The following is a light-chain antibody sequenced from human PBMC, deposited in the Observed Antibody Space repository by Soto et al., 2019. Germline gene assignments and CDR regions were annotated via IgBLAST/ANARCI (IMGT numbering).Light chain of an antibody. J-gene: IGLJ1*01. CDR3: CSYAGSRYV. CDR1: SSDVGDYNY. Sequence: QSALTQPRSVSGSPGQSVTISCTGTSSDVGDYNYVSWYQQHPGKAPKLMIYDVSKRPSGVPDSFSGSKSGNTASLTISGLQAEDEADYYCCSYAGSRYVFGTGTKLTVL. CDR2: DVS. V-gene: IGLV2-11*01.